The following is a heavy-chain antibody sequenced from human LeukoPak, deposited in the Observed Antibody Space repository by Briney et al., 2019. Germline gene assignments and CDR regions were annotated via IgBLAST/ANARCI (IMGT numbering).Heavy chain of an antibody. CDR1: GFTVSSNY. J-gene: IGHJ3*02. D-gene: IGHD3-22*01. CDR2: IYSGGST. CDR3: ARGSYYYDSSGYYYREHAFDI. V-gene: IGHV3-66*02. Sequence: GGSLRLSCAASGFTVSSNYMNWVRQAPGKGLEWVSVIYSGGSTYYADSVKGRFTISRDNSKNTLYLQMNSLRAEDTAVYYCARGSYYYDSSGYYYREHAFDIWGQGTMVTVSS.